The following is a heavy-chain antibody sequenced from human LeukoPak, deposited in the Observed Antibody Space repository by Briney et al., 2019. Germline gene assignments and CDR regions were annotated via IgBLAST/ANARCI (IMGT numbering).Heavy chain of an antibody. CDR1: GGSISSSSYY. V-gene: IGHV4-39*01. J-gene: IGHJ4*02. Sequence: SETLSLTCTVSGGSISSSSYYWGWIRQPPGRGLEGIGRIYFSGSTHYNPSPKCRVTISLDTAKNQFSPKLSSVTAADTAVYYCATFQWDLLEGYFDYWGQGTLVTVSS. CDR2: IYFSGST. CDR3: ATFQWDLLEGYFDY. D-gene: IGHD1-26*01.